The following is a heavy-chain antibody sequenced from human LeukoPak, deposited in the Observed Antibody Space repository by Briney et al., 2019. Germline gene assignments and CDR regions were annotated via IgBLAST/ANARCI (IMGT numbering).Heavy chain of an antibody. V-gene: IGHV3-23*01. CDR3: AKPHYYGSGSYSYYYGMDV. CDR1: GFTFSNYA. CDR2: ITGNGGTT. Sequence: GGSLRLSCAASGFTFSNYAMSWVRQAPGKGLEWVSGITGNGGTTWYADSVKGHFTISRDNSKNTLYLQMNSLRAEDTAVYYCAKPHYYGSGSYSYYYGMDVWGKGTTVTVSS. J-gene: IGHJ6*04. D-gene: IGHD3-10*01.